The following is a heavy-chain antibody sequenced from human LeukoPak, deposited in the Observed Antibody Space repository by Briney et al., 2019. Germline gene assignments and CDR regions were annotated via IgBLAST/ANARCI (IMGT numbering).Heavy chain of an antibody. Sequence: GGSLSLSCAPSGLTDNSYAMSWVRQAPWERLQWVSGISDSGGNTYYADSVRGRFTISRDNSKNTLYLQMNSLRAEDTAVYYCARHRSSWLIDYWGQGTLVTVSS. CDR1: GLTDNSYA. CDR3: ARHRSSWLIDY. D-gene: IGHD6-6*01. V-gene: IGHV3-23*01. CDR2: ISDSGGNT. J-gene: IGHJ4*02.